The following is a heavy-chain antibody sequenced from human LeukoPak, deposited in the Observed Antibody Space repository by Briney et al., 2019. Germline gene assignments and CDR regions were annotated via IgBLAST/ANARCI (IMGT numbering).Heavy chain of an antibody. V-gene: IGHV1-2*02. CDR2: INPNTGGT. D-gene: IGHD2-15*01. CDR1: GYTFTSYD. Sequence: ASVKVSCKASGYTFTSYDINWVRQATGQGLEWMGWINPNTGGTNNAQKFQGRVTVTRDTSISTAYMELSRLRSDDTAVYYCARSLVVVAVSYDYWGQGTLVTVSS. CDR3: ARSLVVVAVSYDY. J-gene: IGHJ4*02.